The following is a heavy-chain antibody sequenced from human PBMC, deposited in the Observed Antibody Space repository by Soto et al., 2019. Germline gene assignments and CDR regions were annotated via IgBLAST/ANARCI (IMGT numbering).Heavy chain of an antibody. D-gene: IGHD1-26*01. CDR3: TPGRGPGGRRGWYFDL. Sequence: QLTLKESGPTLEKPTQTLTLTCTFSGFSLTTSGVGVAWIRQTPGKALEWLTLIYWDDDKRYSPTLNRRLTITKSASKNEVALNLTNMDPTDTATYSCTPGRGPGGRRGWYFDLWGRGTLVTVSS. CDR2: IYWDDDK. CDR1: GFSLTTSGVG. V-gene: IGHV2-5*02. J-gene: IGHJ2*01.